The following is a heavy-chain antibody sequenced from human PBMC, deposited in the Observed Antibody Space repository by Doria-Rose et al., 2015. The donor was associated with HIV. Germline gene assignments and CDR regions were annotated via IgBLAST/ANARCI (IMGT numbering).Heavy chain of an antibody. D-gene: IGHD6-13*01. V-gene: IGHV2-26*01. Sequence: QITLKESGPVLVKPTETLTLTCTVSGVSLSSPGVGVSWIRQPPGKALEWLANIFSDDERSYKTSLKCRLTISRGTSKSQVVLTMTDMGPVDTATYYCARIKSSRWYHKYYFDFWGQGTLVIVSA. CDR3: ARIKSSRWYHKYYFDF. J-gene: IGHJ4*02. CDR1: GVSLSSPGVG. CDR2: IFSDDER.